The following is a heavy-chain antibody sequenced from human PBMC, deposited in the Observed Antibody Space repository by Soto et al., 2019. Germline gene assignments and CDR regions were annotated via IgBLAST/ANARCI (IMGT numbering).Heavy chain of an antibody. D-gene: IGHD3-3*01. J-gene: IGHJ5*02. CDR1: GGSISSSSYY. CDR2: IYYSGST. CDR3: ARHRGKDDFWSGYPELDWFDP. V-gene: IGHV4-39*01. Sequence: SETLSLTCTVSGGSISSSSYYWGWIRQPPGKGLEWIGSIYYSGSTYYNPSLKSRVTISVDTSKNQFSLKLSSVTAADTAVYYCARHRGKDDFWSGYPELDWFDPWGQGTLVTVSS.